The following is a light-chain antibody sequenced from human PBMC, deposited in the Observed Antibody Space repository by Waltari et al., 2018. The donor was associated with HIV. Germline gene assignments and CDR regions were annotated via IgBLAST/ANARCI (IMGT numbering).Light chain of an antibody. V-gene: IGKV3-11*01. CDR2: DAS. J-gene: IGKJ4*01. CDR1: QSVSSY. Sequence: EIVLTQSPATLSLSPGERATLSCRASQSVSSYLAWYQQKPGQAPRLLIYDASNRANGIPARFSGSGSGTDFTLTSSSLEPEDFAVYYCHQRSSSPPGAFGGGTKVEIK. CDR3: HQRSSSPPGA.